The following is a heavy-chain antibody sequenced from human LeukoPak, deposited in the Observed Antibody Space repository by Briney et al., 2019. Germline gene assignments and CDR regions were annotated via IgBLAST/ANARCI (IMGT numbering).Heavy chain of an antibody. J-gene: IGHJ4*02. CDR3: VTYGSPWNRVDH. CDR2: MSSSTTHI. V-gene: IGHV3-21*01. D-gene: IGHD1-1*01. CDR1: GFTFGLYN. Sequence: PGGSLRLSCAASGFTFGLYNMNWVRQAPGKGLEWVAPMSSSTTHINYADSVNGRFTISRDNTNNLLFLQMNSVRAEDTAVYYCVTYGSPWNRVDHWGQGTLVTVSS.